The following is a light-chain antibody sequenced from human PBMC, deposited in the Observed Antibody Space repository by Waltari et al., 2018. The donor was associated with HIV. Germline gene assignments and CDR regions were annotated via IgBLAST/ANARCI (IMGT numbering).Light chain of an antibody. Sequence: QSALSPPASVSGFPEQSITISCTGTASYVVAYNLVSRYQQVPNTAPKRMIYDVNPRPSVVSSRFSGSKSGNTASLTISGRQADDEADYYCSSYTRSSTVIFGVGTKVAVL. CDR3: SSYTRSSTVI. V-gene: IGLV2-23*02. J-gene: IGLJ2*01. CDR2: DVN. CDR1: ASYVVAYNL.